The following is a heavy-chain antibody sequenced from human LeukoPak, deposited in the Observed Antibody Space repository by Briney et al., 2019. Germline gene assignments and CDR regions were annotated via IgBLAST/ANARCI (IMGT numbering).Heavy chain of an antibody. J-gene: IGHJ4*02. CDR3: ARDRSSYGFTDDY. D-gene: IGHD1-26*01. CDR2: INPNSGGT. CDR1: GYTFTGYY. Sequence: ASVKVSCKASGYTFTGYYMHWVRQAPGQGLEWMGWINPNSGGTNYAQKFQGRVTMTRDTSISTAYMELSRLRSEDTAVYYCARDRSSYGFTDDYWGQGTLVTVSS. V-gene: IGHV1-2*02.